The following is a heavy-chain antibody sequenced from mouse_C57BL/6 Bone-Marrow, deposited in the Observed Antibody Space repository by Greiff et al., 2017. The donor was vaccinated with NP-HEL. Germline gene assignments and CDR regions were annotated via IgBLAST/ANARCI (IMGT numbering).Heavy chain of an antibody. D-gene: IGHD1-1*01. Sequence: DVMLVESGGGLVQPGGSLSLSCAASGFTFTDYYMSWVRQPPGKALEWLGFIRNKANGYTTEYSASVKGRFTISRDNSQSILYLQMNALRAEDSATYYCARNSPNYYGSSPAWFAYWGQGTLVTVSA. CDR2: IRNKANGYTT. J-gene: IGHJ3*01. V-gene: IGHV7-3*01. CDR1: GFTFTDYY. CDR3: ARNSPNYYGSSPAWFAY.